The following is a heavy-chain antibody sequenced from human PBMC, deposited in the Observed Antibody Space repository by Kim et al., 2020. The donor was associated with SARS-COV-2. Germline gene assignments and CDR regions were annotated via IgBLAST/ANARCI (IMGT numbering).Heavy chain of an antibody. V-gene: IGHV3-49*02. D-gene: IGHD3-10*01. CDR3: TRDLSITLWCGGEVEY. Sequence: SVKGRFTISRDDSKSIDYLQMNSLKTEDTAVYYCTRDLSITLWCGGEVEYWGQGTLVTVSS. J-gene: IGHJ4*02.